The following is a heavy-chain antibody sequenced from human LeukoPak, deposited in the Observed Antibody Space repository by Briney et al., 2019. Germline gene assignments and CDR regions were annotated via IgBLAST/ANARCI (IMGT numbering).Heavy chain of an antibody. V-gene: IGHV4-31*03. D-gene: IGHD3-16*01. Sequence: SETLSLTCTVSGASIGSGGYHWNWIRQHPGKDLEWIGKIYSSENTYYSPSLKRRLTISIDTSKNQFSLKLTSVTAADTAVYYCASAYKYNYAFDYWGQGTPVTVSS. CDR3: ASAYKYNYAFDY. CDR2: IYSSENT. CDR1: GASIGSGGYH. J-gene: IGHJ4*02.